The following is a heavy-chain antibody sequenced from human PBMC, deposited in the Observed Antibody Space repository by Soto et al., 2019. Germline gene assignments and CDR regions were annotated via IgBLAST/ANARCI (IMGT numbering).Heavy chain of an antibody. CDR3: ARDYSKAHYYYMDV. CDR1: GFTVSSNY. Sequence: PGGSLRLSCAASGFTVSSNYMSWVRQAPGKGLEWVSVIYSGGSTYYADSVKGRFTISRHNSKNTLYLQMNSLRAEDTAVYYCARDYSKAHYYYMDVWGKGTTVTVSS. V-gene: IGHV3-53*04. J-gene: IGHJ6*03. D-gene: IGHD4-4*01. CDR2: IYSGGST.